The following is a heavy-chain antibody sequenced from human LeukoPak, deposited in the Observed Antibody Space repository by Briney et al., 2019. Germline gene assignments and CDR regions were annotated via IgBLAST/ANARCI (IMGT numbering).Heavy chain of an antibody. J-gene: IGHJ4*02. CDR1: EFTVCRNC. V-gene: IGHV3-53*01. CDR3: TRDQMNY. D-gene: IGHD5-24*01. Sequence: GGSLRLSCTASEFTVCRNCMLWVRQAPGKGLEWVSLIFSNGDTHYADSVKGRFTISRDTSKNTVSLQMNSLRVEDTAMYYCTRDQMNYWGQGTLVTVSS. CDR2: IFSNGDT.